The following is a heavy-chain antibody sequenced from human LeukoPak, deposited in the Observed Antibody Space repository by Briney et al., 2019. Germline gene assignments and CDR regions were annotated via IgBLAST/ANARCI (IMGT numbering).Heavy chain of an antibody. J-gene: IGHJ4*02. CDR2: INWNGGST. Sequence: GWSLRLSCAASGFTFDDYGMSWVRQAPGKGLEWVSGINWNGGSTGYADSVKGRFTISRDNAKNSLYLQMNSLRAEDTALYYCARGRSYYDSSGYLIGYWGQGTLVTVSS. V-gene: IGHV3-20*04. CDR1: GFTFDDYG. D-gene: IGHD3-22*01. CDR3: ARGRSYYDSSGYLIGY.